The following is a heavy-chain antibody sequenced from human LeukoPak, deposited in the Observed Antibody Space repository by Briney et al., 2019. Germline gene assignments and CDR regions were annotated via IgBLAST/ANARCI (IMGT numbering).Heavy chain of an antibody. V-gene: IGHV3-48*03. CDR2: ISSSGSLM. D-gene: IGHD4-17*01. J-gene: IGHJ4*02. CDR3: AREGSDYVFDY. Sequence: GGSLRLSCAASGFTFSNYEMNWVRQAPGRGLEWVSYISSSGSLMYCADSVKGRFTISRDNAKNSLYLQMNSLRAEDTAVYYYAREGSDYVFDYWGQGTLVTVSS. CDR1: GFTFSNYE.